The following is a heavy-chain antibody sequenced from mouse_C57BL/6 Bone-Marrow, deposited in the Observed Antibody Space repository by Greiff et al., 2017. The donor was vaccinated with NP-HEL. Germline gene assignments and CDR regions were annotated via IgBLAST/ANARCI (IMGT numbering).Heavy chain of an antibody. J-gene: IGHJ1*03. V-gene: IGHV3-6*01. CDR3: ARVEYYGDFDV. CDR2: ISYDGSN. D-gene: IGHD1-1*01. CDR1: GYSITSGYY. Sequence: ESGPGLVKPSQSLSLTCSVTGYSITSGYYWNWIRQFPGNKLEWMGYISYDGSNNYNPSLKNRISFTRDTSKNQFFLKLNSVTTEDTATYDCARVEYYGDFDVWGTGTTVTVSS.